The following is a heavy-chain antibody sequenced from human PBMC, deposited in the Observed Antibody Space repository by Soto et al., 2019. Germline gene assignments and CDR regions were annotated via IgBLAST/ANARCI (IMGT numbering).Heavy chain of an antibody. V-gene: IGHV5-51*01. Sequence: GESLKISCKGSGNSFTSYWIGWARQMPGKGLEWVGLIYPGDSDTRYSPSFQGQVTISADKSITTAYLQWSSLKASDTAIYYCARLYSGSYAHAFDIWGQGTRVTV. D-gene: IGHD1-26*01. CDR1: GNSFTSYW. CDR3: ARLYSGSYAHAFDI. J-gene: IGHJ3*02. CDR2: IYPGDSDT.